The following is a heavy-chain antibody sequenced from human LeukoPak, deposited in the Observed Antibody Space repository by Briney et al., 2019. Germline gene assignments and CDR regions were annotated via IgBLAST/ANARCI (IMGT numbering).Heavy chain of an antibody. CDR3: ARDGYYYDSSGYYEKMYYFDC. CDR2: IYTSGST. Sequence: PSETLSLTCTVSGGSISSYYWSWIRQPAGKGLEWIGRIYTSGSTNYNPSLKSRVTMSVDTSKNQFSLKLSSVTAADTAVYYCARDGYYYDSSGYYEKMYYFDCWGQGTLVTVS. J-gene: IGHJ4*02. V-gene: IGHV4-4*07. CDR1: GGSISSYY. D-gene: IGHD3-22*01.